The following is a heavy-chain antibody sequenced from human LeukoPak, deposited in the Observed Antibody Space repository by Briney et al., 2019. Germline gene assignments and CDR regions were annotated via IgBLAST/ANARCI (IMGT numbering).Heavy chain of an antibody. CDR3: ARVGYYGSGTFGY. J-gene: IGHJ4*02. CDR1: GYTFIVYH. Sequence: ASVKVSCKASGYTFIVYHLHWVRQAPGQGLEWMGWISPDNGGTNYAQKFQGRVTMTRDPSSTTAYMEMTRLTSADTAVYYCARVGYYGSGTFGYWGQGAQVTVSS. D-gene: IGHD3-10*01. V-gene: IGHV1-2*02. CDR2: ISPDNGGT.